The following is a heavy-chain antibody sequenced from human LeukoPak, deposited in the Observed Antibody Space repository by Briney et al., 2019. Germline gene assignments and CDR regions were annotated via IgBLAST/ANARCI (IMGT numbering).Heavy chain of an antibody. J-gene: IGHJ4*02. V-gene: IGHV4-61*02. CDR2: IYTSGST. Sequence: SQTLSLTCTVSGGSISSGSYYWSWIRQPAGKGLEWIGRIYTSGSTNYNPSLKSRVTISVDTSKNQFSLKLSSVTAADTAVYYCARESRQYYYDSSGYYGLGDFDYWGQGTLVTVSS. CDR3: ARESRQYYYDSSGYYGLGDFDY. D-gene: IGHD3-22*01. CDR1: GGSISSGSYY.